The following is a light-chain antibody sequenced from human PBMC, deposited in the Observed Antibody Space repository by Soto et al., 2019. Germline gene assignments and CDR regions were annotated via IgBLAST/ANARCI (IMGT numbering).Light chain of an antibody. Sequence: EIVLTQSPATLSLSPGERATLSCRASQSVSSYLAWYQQKPGQAPRLLIYDASNRATGIPARFSGSGSGTDFALTISILEPEHFAVYYCQQRSNWPPVFTFGLGTKVDIK. CDR2: DAS. CDR1: QSVSSY. V-gene: IGKV3-11*01. J-gene: IGKJ3*01. CDR3: QQRSNWPPVFT.